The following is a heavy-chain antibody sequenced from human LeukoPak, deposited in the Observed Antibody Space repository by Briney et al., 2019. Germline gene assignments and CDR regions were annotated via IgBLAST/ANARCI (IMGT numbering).Heavy chain of an antibody. D-gene: IGHD6-19*01. CDR1: GFTFSSYA. CDR3: ARVWQSNPDY. CDR2: ISYDGSNK. Sequence: GGSLRLSCAASGFTFSSYATHWVRQAPGKGLEWVAVISYDGSNKYYADSVKGRFTISRDNSKNTLYLQMNSLSAEDTAVYYCARVWQSNPDYWGQGTLVTVSS. J-gene: IGHJ4*02. V-gene: IGHV3-30-3*01.